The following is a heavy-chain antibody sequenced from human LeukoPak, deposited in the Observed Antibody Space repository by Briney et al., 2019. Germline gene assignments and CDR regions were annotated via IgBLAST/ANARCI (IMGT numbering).Heavy chain of an antibody. V-gene: IGHV4-59*01. J-gene: IGHJ2*01. CDR3: ARDVKVGWFFDL. Sequence: SETLSLTCSVSGGSIGTYYWSWLRQPPGKGLEWLGYIHYDVSTTYNPSLKSRVTISADTAKNQFSLELSSVTAADTAIYYCARDVKVGWFFDLWGRGTLVTVSS. CDR2: IHYDVST. CDR1: GGSIGTYY.